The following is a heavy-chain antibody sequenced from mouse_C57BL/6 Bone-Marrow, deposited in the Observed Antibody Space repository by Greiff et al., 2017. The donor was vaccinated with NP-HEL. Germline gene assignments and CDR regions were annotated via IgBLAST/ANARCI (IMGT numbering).Heavy chain of an antibody. D-gene: IGHD2-1*01. J-gene: IGHJ2*01. V-gene: IGHV1-69*01. Sequence: QVQLQQPGAELVMPGASVKLSCKASGYTFTSYWMHWVKQRPGQGLEWIGEIDPSDSYTNYNQNFKGKSTLTVDKSSSTAYMQLSSLTSEDSAVYYCARGGNYHYFDYWGQGTTLTVSS. CDR3: ARGGNYHYFDY. CDR1: GYTFTSYW. CDR2: IDPSDSYT.